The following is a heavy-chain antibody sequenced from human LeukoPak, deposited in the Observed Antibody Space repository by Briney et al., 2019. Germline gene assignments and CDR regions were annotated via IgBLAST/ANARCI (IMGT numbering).Heavy chain of an antibody. V-gene: IGHV1-69*01. CDR3: ARSTVTDLDYYYYYGMDV. Sequence: ASVKVSCKASGGTFSSYAISWVRQAPGQGLEWMGGIIPIFGTANYTQKFQGRVTITADESTSTAYMELSSLRSEDTAVYYCARSTVTDLDYYYYYGMDVWGQGTTVTVSS. J-gene: IGHJ6*02. CDR1: GGTFSSYA. CDR2: IIPIFGTA. D-gene: IGHD4-17*01.